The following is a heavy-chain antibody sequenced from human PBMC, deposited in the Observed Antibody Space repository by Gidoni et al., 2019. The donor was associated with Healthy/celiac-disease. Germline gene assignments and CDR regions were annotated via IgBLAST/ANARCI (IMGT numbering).Heavy chain of an antibody. CDR2: ISYRGST. Sequence: QLQLQESGPGLVKPSETLSLTCTVSGGSISSSSYYWGWIRQPPGKGLEGIGSISYRGSTYYNPSLKSPVPISGDTSKNQFSLKLSFGTAADTAVYYCARQEGIAAAGNYYYYGMDVWGQGTTVTVSS. J-gene: IGHJ6*02. V-gene: IGHV4-39*01. CDR1: GGSISSSSYY. CDR3: ARQEGIAAAGNYYYYGMDV. D-gene: IGHD6-13*01.